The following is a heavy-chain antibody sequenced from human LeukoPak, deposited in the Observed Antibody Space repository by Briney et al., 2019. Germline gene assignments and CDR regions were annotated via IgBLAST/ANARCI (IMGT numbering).Heavy chain of an antibody. CDR3: ARDPKLRIAAAGKLSRDY. V-gene: IGHV1-18*01. CDR2: ISAYNGNT. D-gene: IGHD6-13*01. Sequence: ASVKVSCKASGYTFTSYGISWVRQAPGQGLEWMGWISAYNGNTNYAQKLQGRVTMTTDTSTSTAYMELRSLRSDDTAVYYCARDPKLRIAAAGKLSRDYWGQGTLVTVSS. J-gene: IGHJ4*02. CDR1: GYTFTSYG.